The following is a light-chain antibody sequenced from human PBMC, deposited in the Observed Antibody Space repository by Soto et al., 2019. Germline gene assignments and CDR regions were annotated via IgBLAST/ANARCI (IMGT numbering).Light chain of an antibody. V-gene: IGLV1-44*01. J-gene: IGLJ3*02. CDR2: SHN. Sequence: QSVLTQPPSASGTPGQRVIISCSGGTSNIGSNTVNWYQQFPGTAPKLLIYSHNRRPSAVPDRVSASKSGTSASLAISGLQSEDEDDYYCAAWDDSLNVWLFGGGTKLTVL. CDR3: AAWDDSLNVWL. CDR1: TSNIGSNT.